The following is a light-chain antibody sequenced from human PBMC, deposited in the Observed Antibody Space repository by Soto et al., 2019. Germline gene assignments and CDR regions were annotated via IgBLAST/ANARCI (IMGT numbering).Light chain of an antibody. CDR1: QTISRW. CDR2: TAS. J-gene: IGKJ1*01. V-gene: IGKV1-5*01. Sequence: DIQMTQSPSTLSASVGDTVTITCRASQTISRWLAWYQQKPGKAPRLLIYTASTLESGVPSRFSASGSGTEFTLTISSLHPDDFAVYYCQQYGSSPTFGQGTKVEIK. CDR3: QQYGSSPT.